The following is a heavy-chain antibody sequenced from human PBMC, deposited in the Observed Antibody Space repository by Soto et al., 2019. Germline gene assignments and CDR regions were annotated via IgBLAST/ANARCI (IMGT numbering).Heavy chain of an antibody. V-gene: IGHV3-23*01. D-gene: IGHD1-26*01. CDR2: ISGSGGST. Sequence: GGSLRLSCAASGFTFRSYAMHWVRQAPGKALEWVSAISGSGGSTYYADSVKGRFTISRDNSRNTLYLQMNSLRVEDTAVYYCASGTPDYWGQGTLVTVSS. CDR1: GFTFRSYA. J-gene: IGHJ4*02. CDR3: ASGTPDY.